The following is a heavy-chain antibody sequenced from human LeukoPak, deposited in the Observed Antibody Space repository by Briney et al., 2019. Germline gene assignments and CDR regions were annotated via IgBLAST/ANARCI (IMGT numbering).Heavy chain of an antibody. V-gene: IGHV3-48*01. CDR2: ISSSSSTI. Sequence: GGSLRLSCAASGFTFSSYSMNWVRQAPGKGLEWVSYISSSSSTIYYADSVKGRFTISRDNTKNSLYLQMNSLRAEDTAVYYCARQYCSGGSCYENYWGQGTLVTVSS. CDR3: ARQYCSGGSCYENY. J-gene: IGHJ4*02. D-gene: IGHD2-15*01. CDR1: GFTFSSYS.